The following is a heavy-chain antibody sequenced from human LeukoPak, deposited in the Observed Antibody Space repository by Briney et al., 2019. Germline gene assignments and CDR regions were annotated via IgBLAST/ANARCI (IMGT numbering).Heavy chain of an antibody. V-gene: IGHV1-2*02. CDR1: GYTYTGYY. D-gene: IGHD6-19*01. Sequence: GAAVKVSCKASGYTYTGYYMHWVRQAPGQGLEWMGWINPNSGGTNYAQKFQGRVTMTRDTSISTAYMELSRLRSDDTAVYYCARLSVAGTDYWGQGTLVTVSS. CDR2: INPNSGGT. CDR3: ARLSVAGTDY. J-gene: IGHJ4*02.